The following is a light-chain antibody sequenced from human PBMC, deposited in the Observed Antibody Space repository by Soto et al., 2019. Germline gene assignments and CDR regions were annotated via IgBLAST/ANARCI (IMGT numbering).Light chain of an antibody. J-gene: IGKJ2*03. CDR1: HYISNW. CDR2: KAS. Sequence: DIQMTQSPSTLSASVGDRVTITCRASHYISNWLAWYQQEPGKAPKLLISKASSLEGGVPSRFSGRGSGTDFTLTITSLQPDDFATYYCQQYHSHRYSFGQGTKLEIK. V-gene: IGKV1-5*03. CDR3: QQYHSHRYS.